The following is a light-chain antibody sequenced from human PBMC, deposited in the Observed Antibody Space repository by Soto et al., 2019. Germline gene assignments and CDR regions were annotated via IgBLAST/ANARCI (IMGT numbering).Light chain of an antibody. CDR1: SGHSSYA. V-gene: IGLV4-69*01. Sequence: QPVLTQSPSASASLGASVKLTCTLSSGHSSYAIAWHQQQPEKGPRYLMKLNSDGSHSKGDGIPDRFSGSSSGAERYLIISSLQSEDEADYCCQTWGTGIHVFGTGTKVTVL. J-gene: IGLJ1*01. CDR2: LNSDGSH. CDR3: QTWGTGIHV.